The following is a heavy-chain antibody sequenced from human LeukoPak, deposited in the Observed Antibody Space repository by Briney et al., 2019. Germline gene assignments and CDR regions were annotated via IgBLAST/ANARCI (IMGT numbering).Heavy chain of an antibody. V-gene: IGHV3-21*01. D-gene: IGHD4-23*01. CDR2: ISSSSSYI. CDR3: ARDFLGGNQGY. CDR1: GFTFSSYS. Sequence: GGSLRLSCAASGFTFSSYSMNWVRQAPGKGLEWVSSISSSSSYIYYADSVKGRFTISRDNAKNSLYLQMNSQRAEDTAVYYCARDFLGGNQGYWGQGTLVTVSS. J-gene: IGHJ4*02.